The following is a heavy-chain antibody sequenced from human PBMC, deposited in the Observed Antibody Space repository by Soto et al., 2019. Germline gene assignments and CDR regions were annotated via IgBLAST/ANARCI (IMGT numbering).Heavy chain of an antibody. Sequence: ASVKVSCKASGYTFTGYYLHWVRQAPGQGLEWMGWINAHNGDTNNAQKFQGRVTMTRDTSINTAYMELSRLRSDDTAVYFCARERYYDSSGDYGFDIWGQGTTITVS. CDR3: ARERYYDSSGDYGFDI. D-gene: IGHD3-22*01. J-gene: IGHJ3*02. V-gene: IGHV1-2*02. CDR1: GYTFTGYY. CDR2: INAHNGDT.